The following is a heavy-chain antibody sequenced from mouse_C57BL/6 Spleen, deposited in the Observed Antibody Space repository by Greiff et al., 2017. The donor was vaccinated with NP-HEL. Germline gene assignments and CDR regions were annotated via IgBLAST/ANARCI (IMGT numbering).Heavy chain of an antibody. CDR3: ARRGDSNYDDY. V-gene: IGHV1-19*01. J-gene: IGHJ2*01. D-gene: IGHD2-5*01. Sequence: VQLQQSGPVLVKPGASVKMSCKASGYTFTDYYMNWVKQSHGKSLEWIGVINPYNGGTSYNQKFKGKATLTVDKSSSTAYMELNSLTSEDSAVYYCARRGDSNYDDYWGQGTTLTVSS. CDR1: GYTFTDYY. CDR2: INPYNGGT.